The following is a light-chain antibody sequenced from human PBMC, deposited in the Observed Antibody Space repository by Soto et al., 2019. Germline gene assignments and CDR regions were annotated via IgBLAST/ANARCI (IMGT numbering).Light chain of an antibody. J-gene: IGLJ1*01. CDR3: SSYTTSSSYV. CDR2: DVY. V-gene: IGLV2-14*01. CDR1: SSDVGGFNY. Sequence: QSALTQPASVSGSPGQSITISCTGTSSDVGGFNYVSWYQQHPGKAPKLLIFDVYSRPSGISNRFSGSKSGNTASQTISGLQAEDEADYYCSSYTTSSSYVFGAGTKLTVL.